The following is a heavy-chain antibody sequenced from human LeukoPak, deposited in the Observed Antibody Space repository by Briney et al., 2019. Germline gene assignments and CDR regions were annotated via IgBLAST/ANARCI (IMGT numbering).Heavy chain of an antibody. D-gene: IGHD3-10*01. Sequence: PSETLSLTCTVSGGSISSSSYYWGWIRQPPGKGLEWIGSIYYSGSTYYNPSLKSRVTISVDTSKNQFSLKLSSVTAADTAVYYCARGSGYYYGSGRGPDFDYWGQGTLVTVSS. CDR3: ARGSGYYYGSGRGPDFDY. CDR2: IYYSGST. J-gene: IGHJ4*02. CDR1: GGSISSSSYY. V-gene: IGHV4-39*07.